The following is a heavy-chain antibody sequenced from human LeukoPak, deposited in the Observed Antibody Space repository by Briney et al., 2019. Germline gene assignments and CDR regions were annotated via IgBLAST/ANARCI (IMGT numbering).Heavy chain of an antibody. Sequence: ASVKVSCKASGYTFTSYGISWVRQAPGQXXXWMGWISAYNGNTNYAQKLQGRVTMTTDTSTSTAYMELRSLRSDDTAVYYCARDSSRFLDYYYGMDVWGQGTTVTVSS. D-gene: IGHD3-3*01. CDR1: GYTFTSYG. CDR3: ARDSSRFLDYYYGMDV. CDR2: ISAYNGNT. J-gene: IGHJ6*02. V-gene: IGHV1-18*01.